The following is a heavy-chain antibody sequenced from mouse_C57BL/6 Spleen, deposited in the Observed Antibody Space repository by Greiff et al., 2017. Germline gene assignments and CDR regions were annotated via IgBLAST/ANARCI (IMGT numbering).Heavy chain of an antibody. Sequence: VQLQQSGTVLARPGASVKMSCKTSGYTFTSYWMHWVKQRPGQGLEWIGAIYPGNSDTSYNQKFKGKAKLTAVTSASTAYMELSSLTNEDSAVYYCTPYYDYDGTYAMDYWGQGTSVTVSS. CDR1: GYTFTSYW. CDR2: IYPGNSDT. CDR3: TPYYDYDGTYAMDY. J-gene: IGHJ4*01. V-gene: IGHV1-5*01. D-gene: IGHD2-4*01.